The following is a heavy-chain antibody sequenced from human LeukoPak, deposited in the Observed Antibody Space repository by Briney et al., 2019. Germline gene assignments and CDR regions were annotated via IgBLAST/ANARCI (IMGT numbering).Heavy chain of an antibody. CDR1: GGSISSGGYF. D-gene: IGHD3-10*01. Sequence: PSQTLSLTCTVSGGSISSGGYFWSWIRQPPGKGLEWIGYIYHSGSTYYNPSLESRITISLDTSNNHFSLKLTSVTAADTAVYFCARSAFDSVSSYTGNDFDQWGQGTLVTVSS. J-gene: IGHJ4*02. CDR3: ARSAFDSVSSYTGNDFDQ. V-gene: IGHV4-30-2*01. CDR2: IYHSGST.